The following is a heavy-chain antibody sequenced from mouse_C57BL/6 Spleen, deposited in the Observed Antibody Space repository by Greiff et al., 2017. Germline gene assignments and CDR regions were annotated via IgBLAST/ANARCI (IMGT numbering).Heavy chain of an antibody. Sequence: DVKLVESGGGLVQPGGSMKLSCVASGFTFSNYWMNWVRQSPEKGLEWVAQIRLKSDNYATHYAESVKGRFTISRDDSKSSVYLQMINLRAEDTGIYYCTGAMDYWGQGTSVTVSS. CDR2: IRLKSDNYAT. V-gene: IGHV6-3*01. CDR3: TGAMDY. CDR1: GFTFSNYW. J-gene: IGHJ4*01.